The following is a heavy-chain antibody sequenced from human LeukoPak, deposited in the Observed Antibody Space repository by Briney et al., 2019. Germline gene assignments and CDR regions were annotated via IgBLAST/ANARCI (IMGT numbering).Heavy chain of an antibody. CDR3: ARSPGYCSSTSCYTGDIDY. Sequence: PSETLSLTCAVYGGSFSGYYWSWIRQPPGKGLEWIGEINHSGSTNYNPSLKSRVTISVDTSKNQFSLKLSSVTAADTAVYYCARSPGYCSSTSCYTGDIDYWGQGTLVTVSS. D-gene: IGHD2-2*02. CDR2: INHSGST. CDR1: GGSFSGYY. J-gene: IGHJ4*02. V-gene: IGHV4-34*01.